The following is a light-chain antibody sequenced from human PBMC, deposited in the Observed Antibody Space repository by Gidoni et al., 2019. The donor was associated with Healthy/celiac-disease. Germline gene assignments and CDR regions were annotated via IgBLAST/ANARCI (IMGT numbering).Light chain of an antibody. V-gene: IGLV3-21*03. J-gene: IGLJ2*01. Sequence: SHVLTQPPPVSVAPGKTARITRGGNNIGSKSVHWYQQKPGQAPVLVVYDDSDRPSGIPERFSGSNSGNTATLTISRVEAGDEADYYCQVCDSSSDHVVFGGGTKLTVL. CDR3: QVCDSSSDHVV. CDR1: NIGSKS. CDR2: DDS.